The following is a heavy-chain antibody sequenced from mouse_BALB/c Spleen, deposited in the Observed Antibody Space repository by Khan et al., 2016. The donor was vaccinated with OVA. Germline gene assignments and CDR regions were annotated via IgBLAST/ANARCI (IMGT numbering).Heavy chain of an antibody. CDR2: ITSGGSYT. V-gene: IGHV5-6-4*01. CDR3: TRDRTYYGSSFYFDY. Sequence: EVELVESGGGLVKPGGSLRLSCAASGFTFSSYSMSWVRQTPEKRLEWVATITSGGSYTYYPDSVPGRFTISRANAKNTLSLQMSSLKSEDTAIYYCTRDRTYYGSSFYFDYWGQGTTLTVSS. J-gene: IGHJ2*01. CDR1: GFTFSSYS. D-gene: IGHD1-1*01.